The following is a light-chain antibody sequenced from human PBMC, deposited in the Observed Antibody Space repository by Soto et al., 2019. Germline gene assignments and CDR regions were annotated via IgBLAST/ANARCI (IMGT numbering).Light chain of an antibody. V-gene: IGKV3-15*01. CDR1: QGLGTN. Sequence: TVMTQSPATLSVSPGERATLSCRASQGLGTNLAWYQQRPGQAPRLLIYAASTRATGVPARFSGSGSETAFTLTIPTLQSEDFAVYYCQQYNHWPLSFGVGTKVEIK. J-gene: IGKJ4*01. CDR3: QQYNHWPLS. CDR2: AAS.